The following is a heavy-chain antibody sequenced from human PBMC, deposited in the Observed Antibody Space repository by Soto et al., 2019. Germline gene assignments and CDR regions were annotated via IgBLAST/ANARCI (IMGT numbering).Heavy chain of an antibody. Sequence: SETLSLTCTVSGGSISSSSYYWGWIRQPPGKGLEWIGSIYYSGSTYYNPSLKSRVTISVDTSKNQFSLKLRSVTAADAAVYFCARIDGSGWFFDYWGQGTLVTVSS. CDR1: GGSISSSSYY. D-gene: IGHD6-19*01. CDR3: ARIDGSGWFFDY. CDR2: IYYSGST. V-gene: IGHV4-39*01. J-gene: IGHJ4*02.